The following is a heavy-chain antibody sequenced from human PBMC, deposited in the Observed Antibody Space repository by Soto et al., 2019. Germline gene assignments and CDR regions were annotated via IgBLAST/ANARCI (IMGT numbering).Heavy chain of an antibody. Sequence: WGSLRLSCAASGFTFSSYAMHWVRQAPGKGLEWVAVISYDGSNKYYADSVKGRFTISRDNSKNTLYLQMNSLRAEDTAVYYCAEGGEGYFQHWGQGTLVTVSS. J-gene: IGHJ1*01. CDR2: ISYDGSNK. D-gene: IGHD3-16*01. V-gene: IGHV3-30-3*01. CDR1: GFTFSSYA. CDR3: AEGGEGYFQH.